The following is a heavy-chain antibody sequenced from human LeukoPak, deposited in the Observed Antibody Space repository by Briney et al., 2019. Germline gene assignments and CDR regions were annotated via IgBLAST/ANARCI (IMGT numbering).Heavy chain of an antibody. CDR1: EYSFATYW. CDR2: IYPSDSDT. V-gene: IGHV5-51*01. J-gene: IGHJ4*02. Sequence: GESLKISCQGSEYSFATYWIAWLRQLPGKGLEWMGIIYPSDSDTKYSPSFQGQVTISADKSIKTAYLQWSSLKASDTAMYYCARPLQGIVGATGFDYWGQGTLVTVSS. CDR3: ARPLQGIVGATGFDY. D-gene: IGHD1-26*01.